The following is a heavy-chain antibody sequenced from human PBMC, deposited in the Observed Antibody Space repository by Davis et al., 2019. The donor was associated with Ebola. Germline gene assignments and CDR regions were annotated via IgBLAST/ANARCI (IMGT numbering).Heavy chain of an antibody. CDR2: IKQDGSEK. CDR3: ARDPPYYYDSSGYYYTDY. V-gene: IGHV3-7*03. CDR1: GFTFSSYG. D-gene: IGHD3-22*01. J-gene: IGHJ4*02. Sequence: GGSLRLSCAASGFTFSSYGMHWVRQAPGKGLEWVANIKQDGSEKYYVDSVKGRFTISRDNAKNSLYLQMNSLRAEDTAVYYCARDPPYYYDSSGYYYTDYWGQGTLVTVSS.